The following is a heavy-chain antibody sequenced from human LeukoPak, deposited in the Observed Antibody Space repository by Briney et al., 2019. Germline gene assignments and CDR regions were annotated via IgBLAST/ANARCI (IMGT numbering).Heavy chain of an antibody. CDR2: IYHSGTT. Sequence: SETLSLTCAVSGYSITSSSWWGWIRQPPGKGLEWIGYIYHSGTTYYSPSLQSRVTMSVDTSKNQFSLKLSSVTAVDTAVYYCARKENVYYYFDYWGQGTLVTVSS. CDR3: ARKENVYYYFDY. D-gene: IGHD3-10*01. CDR1: GYSITSSSW. J-gene: IGHJ4*02. V-gene: IGHV4-28*01.